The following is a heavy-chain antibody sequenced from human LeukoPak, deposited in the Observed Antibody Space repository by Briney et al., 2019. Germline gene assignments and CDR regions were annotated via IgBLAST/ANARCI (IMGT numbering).Heavy chain of an antibody. CDR2: INHSGST. D-gene: IGHD6-25*01. CDR3: ARGRGVKESSAVGDY. CDR1: GGSFSGYY. Sequence: SETLSLTCAVYGGSFSGYYWSWIRQPPGKGLEWNGEINHSGSTNYNPSLKSRVTISVDTSKNQFSLKLSSVTAADTAVYYCARGRGVKESSAVGDYWGQGTLVTVSS. V-gene: IGHV4-34*01. J-gene: IGHJ4*02.